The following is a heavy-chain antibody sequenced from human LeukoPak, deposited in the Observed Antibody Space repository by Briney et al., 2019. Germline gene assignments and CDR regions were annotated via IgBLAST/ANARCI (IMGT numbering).Heavy chain of an antibody. Sequence: PSETLSLTCTVSGGSISSGDYYWSWIRQPPGKGLEWIGYIYYSGSTHYNPSLKSRVTISVDTSKNQFSLKLSSVTAADTAVYYCARVGITIFGVVITGSAFDIWGQGTMVTVSS. D-gene: IGHD3-3*01. V-gene: IGHV4-30-4*08. CDR2: IYYSGST. CDR3: ARVGITIFGVVITGSAFDI. CDR1: GGSISSGDYY. J-gene: IGHJ3*02.